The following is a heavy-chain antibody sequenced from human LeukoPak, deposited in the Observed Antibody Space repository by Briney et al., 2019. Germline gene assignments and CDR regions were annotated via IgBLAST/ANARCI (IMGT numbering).Heavy chain of an antibody. Sequence: GGSLRLSCAASGFTFSSYAMSWVRQAPGKGLEWVSAISGSGGSTYYADSVKGRFTISRDNSKNTLYLQMNSLRAEDTAVYYCADIVVEPRGPSPTREVDAFDIWGQGTMVTVSS. D-gene: IGHD2-21*01. J-gene: IGHJ3*02. CDR2: ISGSGGST. V-gene: IGHV3-23*01. CDR3: ADIVVEPRGPSPTREVDAFDI. CDR1: GFTFSSYA.